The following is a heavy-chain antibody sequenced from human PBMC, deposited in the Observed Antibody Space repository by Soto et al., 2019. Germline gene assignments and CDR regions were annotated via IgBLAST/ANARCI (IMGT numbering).Heavy chain of an antibody. D-gene: IGHD1-1*01. CDR1: GGTFRNYP. CDR2: IIPIVGIP. J-gene: IGHJ4*02. CDR3: ARVLEFRDGYISHFDF. V-gene: IGHV1-69*01. Sequence: QVQLVQSGAEVKKPGSSVKVSCKASGGTFRNYPFSWVRQAPRQGLEWMGGIIPIVGIPNYAQKFQGRVTITADESTTTVHMELSSLRSEDTAVYYCARVLEFRDGYISHFDFWGQGTLVTVSS.